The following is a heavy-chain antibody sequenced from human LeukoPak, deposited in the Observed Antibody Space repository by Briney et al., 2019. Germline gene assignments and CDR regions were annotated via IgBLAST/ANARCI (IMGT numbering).Heavy chain of an antibody. CDR1: GYTFTSYG. J-gene: IGHJ4*02. D-gene: IGHD6-13*01. CDR3: ARDGIAAAGSYYFDY. CDR2: ISAYNGNT. Sequence: ASVKVSCKASGYTFTSYGISWVRQAPGQGLEWMGWISAYNGNTNYAQKLQGRVTMTTDTSTSTAYMELGSLRSDDTAVYYCARDGIAAAGSYYFDYWGQGTLVTVSS. V-gene: IGHV1-18*01.